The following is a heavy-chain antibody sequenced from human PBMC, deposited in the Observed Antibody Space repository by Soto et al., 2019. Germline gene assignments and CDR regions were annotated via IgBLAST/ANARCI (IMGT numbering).Heavy chain of an antibody. CDR1: GYYFSTYS. D-gene: IGHD5-12*01. J-gene: IGHJ4*02. CDR3: ARFESFQPNMAIDY. Sequence: PGESLKISCTGSGYYFSTYSLGRVRQMPGKGLDLMGVIFPRDSDTKYSPSFEGRVILSADTSTDSAYLQWNSLKAPDTGVYYCARFESFQPNMAIDYWGQGTPVTVSS. V-gene: IGHV5-51*01. CDR2: IFPRDSDT.